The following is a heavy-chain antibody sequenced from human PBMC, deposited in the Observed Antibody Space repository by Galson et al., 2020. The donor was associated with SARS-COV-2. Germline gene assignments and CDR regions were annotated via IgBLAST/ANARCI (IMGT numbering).Heavy chain of an antibody. Sequence: GGSLRLSCAASGFTFRSFEMAWVRQAPGKGLEWHSCISSGGGAINYADSVKGRFTISRDNAKNSVYLQMNSLRAEDMALYYCTSWYYYDDRMELDDFWGQGTRVTVSS. J-gene: IGHJ4*02. CDR1: GFTFRSFE. D-gene: IGHD3-22*01. CDR2: ISSGGGAI. CDR3: TSWYYYDDRMELDDF. V-gene: IGHV3-48*03.